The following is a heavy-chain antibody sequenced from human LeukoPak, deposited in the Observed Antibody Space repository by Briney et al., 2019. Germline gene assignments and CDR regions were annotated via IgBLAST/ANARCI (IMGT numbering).Heavy chain of an antibody. V-gene: IGHV3-7*01. J-gene: IGHJ5*02. CDR1: GGSITSSAYY. Sequence: ETLSLTCTVSGGSITSSAYYWGWVRQAPGKGLEWVANIKQDGSEKYYVDSVEGRFTISRDNAKNSLYLQMNSLRAEDTAVYYCARDPSQLSENWFDPWGQGTLVTVSS. CDR2: IKQDGSEK. CDR3: ARDPSQLSENWFDP. D-gene: IGHD1-1*01.